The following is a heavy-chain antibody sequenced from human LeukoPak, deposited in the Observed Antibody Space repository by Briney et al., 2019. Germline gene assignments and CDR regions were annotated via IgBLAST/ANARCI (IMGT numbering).Heavy chain of an antibody. CDR2: IRGSSSTI. CDR1: GFNFSSSS. V-gene: IGHV3-48*01. Sequence: GGSLRLSCVASGFNFSSSSMNWVRQAPGKGLEWVSYIRGSSSTIYYEDSVKGRFTISRDNAKNSLYQQMNSLRAEDTAVYYCARDLWDYFGSGTYYYYAMDVWGQGTTVTVSS. CDR3: ARDLWDYFGSGTYYYYAMDV. D-gene: IGHD3-10*01. J-gene: IGHJ6*02.